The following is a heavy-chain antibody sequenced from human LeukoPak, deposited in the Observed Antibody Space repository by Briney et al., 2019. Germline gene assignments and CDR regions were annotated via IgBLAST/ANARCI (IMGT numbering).Heavy chain of an antibody. Sequence: PGGSPRLSCAASGFTFSSYSMNWVRQAPGKGLEWVSSISSSSSYIHSADSVRGRFTISRDSAKNSLFLQMNSLRAEDTAVYYCARDEWGDAFDIWGQGTMVTVFS. J-gene: IGHJ3*02. CDR3: ARDEWGDAFDI. V-gene: IGHV3-21*01. CDR2: ISSSSSYI. CDR1: GFTFSSYS. D-gene: IGHD1-26*01.